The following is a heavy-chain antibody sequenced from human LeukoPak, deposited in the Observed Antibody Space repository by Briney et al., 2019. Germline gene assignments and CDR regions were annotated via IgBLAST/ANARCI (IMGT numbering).Heavy chain of an antibody. CDR3: AKDQYSSGWNKDPSYFDY. CDR2: ISNNGGYT. V-gene: IGHV3-23*01. D-gene: IGHD6-19*01. CDR1: GFTFSSSA. J-gene: IGHJ4*02. Sequence: GGSLRLSCAASGFTFSSSAMSWVRQAPGKGLEWVSAISNNGGYTYYADSVQGRFTISRDNSKSTLCLQMNSLRAEDTAVYYCAKDQYSSGWNKDPSYFDYWGQGTLVTVSS.